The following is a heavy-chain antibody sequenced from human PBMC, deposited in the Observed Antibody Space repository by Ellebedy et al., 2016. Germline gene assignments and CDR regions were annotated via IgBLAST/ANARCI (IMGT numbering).Heavy chain of an antibody. D-gene: IGHD5-24*01. CDR3: ARAPVEMATIFHYYYYMDV. Sequence: SVKVSXXASGGTFSSYAISWVRQAPGQGLEWMGGIIPIFGTANYAQKFQGRVTITADESTSTAYMELSSLRSEDTAVYYCARAPVEMATIFHYYYYMDVWGKGTTVTVSS. CDR1: GGTFSSYA. J-gene: IGHJ6*03. CDR2: IIPIFGTA. V-gene: IGHV1-69*13.